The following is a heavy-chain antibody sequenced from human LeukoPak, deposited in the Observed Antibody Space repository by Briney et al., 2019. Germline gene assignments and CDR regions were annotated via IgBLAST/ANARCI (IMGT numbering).Heavy chain of an antibody. CDR1: GGSFSGYY. Sequence: PSETLSLTCAVYGGSFSGYYWSWIRQPPGKGLEWIGEINHSGSTNYNPSLKSRVTISVDTSKNQFSLKLSSVTAADTAVYYCARLGPYTYSYGFSRYYYMDVWGKGTTVTISS. V-gene: IGHV4-34*01. CDR3: ARLGPYTYSYGFSRYYYMDV. CDR2: INHSGST. J-gene: IGHJ6*03. D-gene: IGHD5-18*01.